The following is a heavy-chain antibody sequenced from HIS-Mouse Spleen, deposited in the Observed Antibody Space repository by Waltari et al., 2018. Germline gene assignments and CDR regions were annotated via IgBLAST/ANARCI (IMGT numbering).Heavy chain of an antibody. CDR3: AREIPYSSSWYDWYFDL. CDR1: GGSISSSSYY. V-gene: IGHV4-39*07. Sequence: QLQLQESGPGLVKPSETLSLTCTVSGGSISSSSYYWGWIRQPPGKGLEWIGRIYYSGSTDYNPSLKIRVTISVDTSKNQFSLKLSSVTAADTAVYYCAREIPYSSSWYDWYFDLWGRGTLVTVSS. J-gene: IGHJ2*01. D-gene: IGHD6-13*01. CDR2: IYYSGST.